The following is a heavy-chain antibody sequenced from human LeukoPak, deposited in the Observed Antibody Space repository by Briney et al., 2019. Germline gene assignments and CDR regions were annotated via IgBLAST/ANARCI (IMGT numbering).Heavy chain of an antibody. J-gene: IGHJ4*02. CDR2: TYYRSKWYN. D-gene: IGHD6-13*01. Sequence: SQTLSLTFAISGDSVSSNSAAWNWIRQSPSRGLEWLGRTYYRSKWYNDYAVSVKSRITINPDTSKNQFSLQLNSVTPEDTAVYYCARDPALDRIAAAAFDYWGQGTLVTVSS. CDR1: GDSVSSNSAA. V-gene: IGHV6-1*01. CDR3: ARDPALDRIAAAAFDY.